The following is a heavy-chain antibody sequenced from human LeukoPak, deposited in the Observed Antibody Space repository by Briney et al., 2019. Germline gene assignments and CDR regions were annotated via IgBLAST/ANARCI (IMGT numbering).Heavy chain of an antibody. CDR1: GGSISSSSYY. J-gene: IGHJ5*02. CDR2: IYYSGST. Sequence: PSETLSLTCTVSGGSISSSSYYWGWIRQPPGKGLEWIGSIYYSGSTYYNPSLKSRVTISVDTSKNQFSLKLSSVTAADTAVYYCARGKFGGAYSSGWHFWSQNWFDPWGQGTLVTVSS. V-gene: IGHV4-39*01. D-gene: IGHD6-19*01. CDR3: ARGKFGGAYSSGWHFWSQNWFDP.